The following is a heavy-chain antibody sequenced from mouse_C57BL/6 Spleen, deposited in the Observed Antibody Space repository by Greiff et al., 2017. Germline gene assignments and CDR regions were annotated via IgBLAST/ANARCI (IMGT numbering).Heavy chain of an antibody. Sequence: EVKLLESGGGLVKPGGSLKLSCAASGFTFSSYALYWVRQTPEKRLEWVATISDGGSYTYYPDNVKGRFTISRDNAKNNLYLQMRNMMSADAAMNYCGGEGNYYGGFAYWGQGTLVTVSA. CDR2: ISDGGSYT. CDR3: GGEGNYYGGFAY. D-gene: IGHD1-1*01. CDR1: GFTFSSYA. J-gene: IGHJ3*01. V-gene: IGHV5-4*01.